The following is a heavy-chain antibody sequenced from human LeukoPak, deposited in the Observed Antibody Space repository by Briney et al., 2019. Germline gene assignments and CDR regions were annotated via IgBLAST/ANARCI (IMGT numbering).Heavy chain of an antibody. J-gene: IGHJ4*02. CDR3: ARGYSSGCNGH. V-gene: IGHV1-2*02. CDR2: INCNSGDT. Sequence: ASVRVSCKTSGCTFTGYYIHWVRQAPGQGLEWMGWINCNSGDTHYAQNFQGRVTMTRDASINTAHMELSSLTSDDAAVYYCARGYSSGCNGHWGQGTLVTVSS. D-gene: IGHD6-19*01. CDR1: GCTFTGYY.